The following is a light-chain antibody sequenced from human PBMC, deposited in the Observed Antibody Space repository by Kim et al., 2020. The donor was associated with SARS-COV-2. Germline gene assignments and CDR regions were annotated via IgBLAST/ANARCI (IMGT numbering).Light chain of an antibody. CDR3: HEYDTYRT. CDR2: MAS. J-gene: IGKJ1*01. V-gene: IGKV1-5*03. Sequence: SEAVSDRVTNTCRASQSISTWLAWFQQNPGKDPELLIYMASTIETCVPSRFRGSGSGTKFTLAINVLQPDYFATYYWHEYDTYRTFGQGTKVDIK. CDR1: QSISTW.